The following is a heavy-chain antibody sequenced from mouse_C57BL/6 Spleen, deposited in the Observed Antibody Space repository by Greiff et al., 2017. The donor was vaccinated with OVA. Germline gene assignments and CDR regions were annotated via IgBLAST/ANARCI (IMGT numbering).Heavy chain of an antibody. D-gene: IGHD2-3*01. CDR2: ISYDGSN. J-gene: IGHJ2*01. CDR1: GYSITSGYY. CDR3: AREKDDGYFDY. V-gene: IGHV3-6*01. Sequence: VQLQQSGPGLVKPSQSLSLTCSVTGYSITSGYYWNWIRQFPGNKLEWMGYISYDGSNNYNPSLKNRISITRDTSKNQFFLKLNSVTTEDTATYYCAREKDDGYFDYWGQGTTLTVSS.